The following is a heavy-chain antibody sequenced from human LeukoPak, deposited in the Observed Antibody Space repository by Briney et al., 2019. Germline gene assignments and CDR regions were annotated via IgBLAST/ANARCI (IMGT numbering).Heavy chain of an antibody. CDR1: GFTFNSYG. V-gene: IGHV3-33*01. J-gene: IGHJ4*02. Sequence: PGRSLRLSCAASGFTFNSYGMHWVRQAPGKGLEWVALIWYDGSNKYYADSVKGRFTISRDNSKNTLYLQMNSLRAEDTAVYYCARPRTYSSSWCPFDYWGQGTLVTVSS. CDR2: IWYDGSNK. D-gene: IGHD6-13*01. CDR3: ARPRTYSSSWCPFDY.